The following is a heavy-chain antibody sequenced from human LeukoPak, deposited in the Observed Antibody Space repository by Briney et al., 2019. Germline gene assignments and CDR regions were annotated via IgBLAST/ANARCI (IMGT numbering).Heavy chain of an antibody. J-gene: IGHJ4*02. V-gene: IGHV3-23*01. CDR3: AKSYYYGSGSYYWVLDY. D-gene: IGHD3-10*01. CDR2: ISGSGGST. CDR1: GFTFSSYA. Sequence: GGSLRLSCAASGFTFSSYAMSWVRQAPGKGLEGVSAISGSGGSTYYADSVKGRFTISRDNAKNSLYLQMNSLRAEDTALYYCAKSYYYGSGSYYWVLDYWGQGTLVTVSS.